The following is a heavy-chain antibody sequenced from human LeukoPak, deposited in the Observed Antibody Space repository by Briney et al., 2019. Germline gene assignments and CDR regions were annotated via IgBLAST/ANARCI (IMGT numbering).Heavy chain of an antibody. Sequence: PSETLSLTCTVSGGSISSYYWSWIRQPPGKGLEWIGYIYYSGSTNYNPSLKSRVTISVDTSKNQFSLKLSSVTAADTAVYYCARAVGTVNWFDPWGQGTLVTVSS. CDR2: IYYSGST. V-gene: IGHV4-59*01. D-gene: IGHD4-17*01. J-gene: IGHJ5*02. CDR3: ARAVGTVNWFDP. CDR1: GGSISSYY.